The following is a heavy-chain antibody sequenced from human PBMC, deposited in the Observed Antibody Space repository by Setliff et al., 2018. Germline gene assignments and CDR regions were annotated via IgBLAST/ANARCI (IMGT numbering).Heavy chain of an antibody. CDR2: FYHSASS. CDR1: GGSISDTNYY. CDR3: ARSHYYASGNSHYYYMDV. V-gene: IGHV4-61*05. J-gene: IGHJ6*03. D-gene: IGHD3-10*01. Sequence: SETLSLTCTVSGGSISDTNYYWGWIRQSPGKELEWIGYFYHSASSNYNPSLKGRVSMSADTSKKQLYLSLTSVSVADTAMYYCARSHYYASGNSHYYYMDVWGKGTAVTV.